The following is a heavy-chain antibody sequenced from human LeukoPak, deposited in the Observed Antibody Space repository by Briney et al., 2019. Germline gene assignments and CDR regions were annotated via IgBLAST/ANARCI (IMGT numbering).Heavy chain of an antibody. CDR2: IYYRGST. V-gene: IGHV4-59*01. CDR1: GGSINKYY. CDR3: ARANDCYDYTMDV. Sequence: PSETLSLTCTVSGGSINKYYWSWIRHPPGKGLEWIGGIYYRGSTNYNASLKSRVTISVDTSKNQLSLKLSSVTAADTAVYYCARANDCYDYTMDVWGQGTTVTVSS. J-gene: IGHJ6*02.